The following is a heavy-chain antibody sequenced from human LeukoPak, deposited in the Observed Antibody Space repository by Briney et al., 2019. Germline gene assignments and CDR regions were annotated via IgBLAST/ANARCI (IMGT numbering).Heavy chain of an antibody. Sequence: ASVKVSCKASGYSFTGYYMHWVRQAPGQGLEWMGWINPNSGGTNYAQKFRGRVTMTRDTSISTAYMELSRLRSDDTAVYYCARPNDSSGYYPYYYMDVWGKGTTVTVSS. V-gene: IGHV1-2*02. J-gene: IGHJ6*03. CDR1: GYSFTGYY. D-gene: IGHD3-22*01. CDR2: INPNSGGT. CDR3: ARPNDSSGYYPYYYMDV.